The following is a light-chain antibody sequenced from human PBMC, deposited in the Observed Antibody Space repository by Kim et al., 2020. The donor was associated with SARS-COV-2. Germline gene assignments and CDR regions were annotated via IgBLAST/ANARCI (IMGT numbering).Light chain of an antibody. CDR3: SSYTSSSTVI. J-gene: IGLJ2*01. CDR2: DVS. V-gene: IGLV2-14*03. Sequence: QSVLTQPASVSGSPGQSITISCTGASSDVGGYSYVSWFQQHPGKAPKLMIYDVSNRPSGVSRRFSGSKSGNTASLTISGLQAEDEADYYCSSYTSSSTVIFGGGTQLTVL. CDR1: SSDVGGYSY.